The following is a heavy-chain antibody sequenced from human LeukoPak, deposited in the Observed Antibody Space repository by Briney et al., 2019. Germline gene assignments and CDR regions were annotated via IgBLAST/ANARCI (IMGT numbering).Heavy chain of an antibody. Sequence: GGSLRLSCAASGFTFSSYAMSWVRQAPGKGLEWVSTISGRDDSAYYADSVKGRFTISRDNAKNSLYLQMNSLRAEDTAVYYCARVGATDDYWGQGTLVTVSS. CDR2: ISGRDDSA. V-gene: IGHV3-23*01. J-gene: IGHJ4*02. CDR1: GFTFSSYA. CDR3: ARVGATDDY. D-gene: IGHD1-26*01.